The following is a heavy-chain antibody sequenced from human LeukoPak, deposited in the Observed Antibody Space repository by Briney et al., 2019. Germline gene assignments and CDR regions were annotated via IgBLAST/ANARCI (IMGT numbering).Heavy chain of an antibody. CDR2: IYTSGIT. D-gene: IGHD1-26*01. Sequence: GGSLRLSCAGSGFTVSSDCMNWVRQAPGKGPEWVSVIYTSGITYYADSVRGRFTISRDNSKNTMYLQMDSLTAEDTAVYYCAREDAGGTYSFDYWGQGTLVTVSS. V-gene: IGHV3-66*01. CDR3: AREDAGGTYSFDY. J-gene: IGHJ4*02. CDR1: GFTVSSDC.